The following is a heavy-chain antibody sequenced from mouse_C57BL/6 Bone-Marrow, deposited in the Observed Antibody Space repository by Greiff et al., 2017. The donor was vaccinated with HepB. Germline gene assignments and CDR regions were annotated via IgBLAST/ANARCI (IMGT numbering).Heavy chain of an antibody. CDR3: ARDNYGSSYGWYFDV. J-gene: IGHJ1*03. Sequence: EVKVEESEGGLVQPGSSMKLSCTASGFTFSDYYMAWVRQVPEKGLEWVANINYDGSSTYYLDSLKSRFIISRDTAKNILYLQMSSLKSEDTATYYCARDNYGSSYGWYFDVWGTGTTVTVSS. CDR1: GFTFSDYY. CDR2: INYDGSST. V-gene: IGHV5-16*01. D-gene: IGHD1-1*01.